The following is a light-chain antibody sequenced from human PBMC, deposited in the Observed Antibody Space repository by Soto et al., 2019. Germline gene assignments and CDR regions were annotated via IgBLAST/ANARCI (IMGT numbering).Light chain of an antibody. CDR2: DVS. J-gene: IGLJ2*01. V-gene: IGLV2-14*03. Sequence: QSVLTQPASVSGSPGQSITISCTEASSDVGDYNYVSWYQQHPGKAPKLMIYDVSYRPSSVSIRFSGSKSGSTASLTISGLQSEHEADYYCSSYTTTNAVLFGGGTKVTVL. CDR3: SSYTTTNAVL. CDR1: SSDVGDYNY.